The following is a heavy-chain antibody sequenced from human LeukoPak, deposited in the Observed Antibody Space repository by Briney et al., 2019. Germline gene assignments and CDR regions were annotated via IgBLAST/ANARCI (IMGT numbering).Heavy chain of an antibody. Sequence: GGSLRLSCAASGFTFGTYGMNWVRQAPGKGPEWVSYISSSSDAIYYADSVKGRFTMSRDNAKSSLYLQMNSLRAEDTAMYYCARATRGGYDYWGQGTLVTVSS. CDR2: ISSSSDAI. D-gene: IGHD5-24*01. CDR3: ARATRGGYDY. V-gene: IGHV3-48*04. CDR1: GFTFGTYG. J-gene: IGHJ4*02.